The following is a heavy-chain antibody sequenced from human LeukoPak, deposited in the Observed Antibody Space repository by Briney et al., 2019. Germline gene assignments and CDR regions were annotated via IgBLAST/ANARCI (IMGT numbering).Heavy chain of an antibody. CDR3: ARHETGPYFDY. Sequence: KVSCKASGYTFTTYWIGWVRQMPGKGLECMGIIYPGDSDTRYSPSFQGRVTISADKSISTAYLQWSSLKASDTAMYYCARHETGPYFDYWGQGTLVTVSS. J-gene: IGHJ4*02. V-gene: IGHV5-51*01. D-gene: IGHD1-1*01. CDR2: IYPGDSDT. CDR1: GYTFTTYW.